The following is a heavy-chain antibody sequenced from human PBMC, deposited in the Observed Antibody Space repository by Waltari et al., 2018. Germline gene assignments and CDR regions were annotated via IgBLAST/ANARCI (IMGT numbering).Heavy chain of an antibody. CDR1: SYA. D-gene: IGHD3-3*01. CDR3: ARARGSFWSGPTDY. Sequence: SYAISWVRQAPGQGLEWMGGIIPILGIANYAQKFQGRVTITADKSTSTAYMELSSLRSEDTAVYYCARARGSFWSGPTDYWGQGTLVTVSS. J-gene: IGHJ4*02. CDR2: IIPILGIA. V-gene: IGHV1-69*10.